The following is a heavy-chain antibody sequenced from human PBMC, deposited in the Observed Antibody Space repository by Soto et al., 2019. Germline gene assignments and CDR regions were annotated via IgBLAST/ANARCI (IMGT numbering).Heavy chain of an antibody. CDR1: GGSISSYY. CDR3: ASVLWFGELFDDAFDI. CDR2: IYYSGST. D-gene: IGHD3-10*01. J-gene: IGHJ3*02. V-gene: IGHV4-59*01. Sequence: QVQLQESGPGLVKPSETLCLTCTVCGGSISSYYWSWIRQPPGKGLEWIGYIYYSGSTNYNPSLKSRVTISVDTSKNQFSLKLSSVTAADTAGYYCASVLWFGELFDDAFDIWGQGTMVTVSS.